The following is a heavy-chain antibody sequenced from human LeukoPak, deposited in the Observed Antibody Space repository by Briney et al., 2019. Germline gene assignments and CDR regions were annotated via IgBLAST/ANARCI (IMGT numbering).Heavy chain of an antibody. CDR2: INHSGST. Sequence: SETLSLTCAVYGGSYSGYYWSWIRQPPGKGLEWIGEINHSGSTNYNPSLKSRVTISVDTSKNQFSLKLSSVTAADTAVYYCARAPALGYCSSTSCYRGGFDYWGQGTLVTVSS. CDR3: ARAPALGYCSSTSCYRGGFDY. CDR1: GGSYSGYY. V-gene: IGHV4-34*01. J-gene: IGHJ4*02. D-gene: IGHD2-2*02.